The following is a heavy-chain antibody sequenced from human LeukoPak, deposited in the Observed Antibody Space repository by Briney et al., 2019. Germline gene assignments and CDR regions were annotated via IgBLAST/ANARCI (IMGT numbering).Heavy chain of an antibody. CDR2: IYYSGST. D-gene: IGHD2-8*01. V-gene: IGHV4-61*05. J-gene: IGHJ6*03. CDR1: GGSISSSFHY. CDR3: ATNKRPNYYYYMDV. Sequence: SETLSLTCTVSGGSISSSFHYWDWIRQPPGKGLEWIGYIYYSGSTNYNPSLKSRVTISVDTSKNQFSLKLSSVTAADTAVYYCATNKRPNYYYYMDVWGKGTTVAISS.